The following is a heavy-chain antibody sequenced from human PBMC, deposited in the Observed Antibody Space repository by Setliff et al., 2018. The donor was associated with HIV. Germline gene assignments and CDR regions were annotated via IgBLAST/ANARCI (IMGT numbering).Heavy chain of an antibody. Sequence: TLSLTCTVSGGSVSDTSYYWGWIRQPPGKGLEWLANVYYSVCTYYNPSLNSRVTISVETSRNQFSLKLTSVTAADTALYFCARLGDSGYDFRGYFDYWGQGKLVTVS. CDR1: GGSVSDTSYY. D-gene: IGHD5-12*01. V-gene: IGHV4-39*01. J-gene: IGHJ4*02. CDR2: VYYSVCT. CDR3: ARLGDSGYDFRGYFDY.